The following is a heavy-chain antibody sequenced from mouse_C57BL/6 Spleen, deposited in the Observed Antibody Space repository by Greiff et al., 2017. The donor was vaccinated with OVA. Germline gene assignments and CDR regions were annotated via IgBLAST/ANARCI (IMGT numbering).Heavy chain of an antibody. J-gene: IGHJ3*01. D-gene: IGHD2-5*01. CDR3: TGSDSKPVAY. CDR2: IDPETGGT. Sequence: VQLQQSGAELVRPGASVTLSCKASGYTFTDYEMHWVKQTPVHGLEWIGAIDPETGGTAYNQKFKGKATLTVDKSSSTAYMELRSLTSEYSAVDYCTGSDSKPVAYWGQGTLVTVSA. V-gene: IGHV1-15*01. CDR1: GYTFTDYE.